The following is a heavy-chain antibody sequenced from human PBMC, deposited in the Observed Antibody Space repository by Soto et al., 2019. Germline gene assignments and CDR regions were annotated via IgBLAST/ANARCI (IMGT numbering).Heavy chain of an antibody. CDR2: MSYDGTRT. Sequence: GWSLRLSCAASGFTFTSYTMHLVRQAPGKGLEWVAVMSYDGTRTDYVDAVKGRFTISRDTSKNTLYLQMNNLRPDDTAMYYCARDRAYGDPNWLDPWGQGSLVTVFS. CDR3: ARDRAYGDPNWLDP. D-gene: IGHD4-17*01. CDR1: GFTFTSYT. V-gene: IGHV3-30-3*01. J-gene: IGHJ5*02.